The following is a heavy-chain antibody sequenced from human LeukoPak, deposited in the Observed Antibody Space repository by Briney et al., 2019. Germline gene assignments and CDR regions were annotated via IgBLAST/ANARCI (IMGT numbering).Heavy chain of an antibody. CDR3: ARGRITMPKRAFDI. CDR2: IYYSGST. CDR1: GGSISSSSYY. Sequence: SETLSLTCTVSGGSISSSSYYWGWVRQPPGKGLEWIASIYYSGSTYYNPSLKSRVTISVDTSKNQFSLKLSSVTAADTAVYYCARGRITMPKRAFDIWGQGTMVTVSS. J-gene: IGHJ3*02. D-gene: IGHD3-10*01. V-gene: IGHV4-39*07.